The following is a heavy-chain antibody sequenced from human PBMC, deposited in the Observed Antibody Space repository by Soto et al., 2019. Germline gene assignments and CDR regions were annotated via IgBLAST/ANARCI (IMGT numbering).Heavy chain of an antibody. D-gene: IGHD3-10*01. J-gene: IGHJ4*02. CDR2: INAGNGNT. Sequence: ASVKVSCKVSGYTLTELSMHWVRQAPGQRLEWMGWINAGNGNTKYSQKFQGRVTITRDTSASTAYMELSSLRSEDTAVYYCASTREVRGVITTTTPFDYWGQGTLVTVSS. V-gene: IGHV1-3*01. CDR3: ASTREVRGVITTTTPFDY. CDR1: GYTLTELS.